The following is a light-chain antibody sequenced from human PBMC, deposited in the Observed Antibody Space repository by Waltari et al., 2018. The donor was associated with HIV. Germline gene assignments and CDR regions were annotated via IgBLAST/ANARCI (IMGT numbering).Light chain of an antibody. J-gene: IGKJ2*01. CDR1: QSVSSSY. CDR2: GAS. Sequence: EIVLTQSPGTLSLSPGERATLSCRASQSVSSSYLAWYQQKPGQAPRLLIYGASSRATGIPDRFSGSGSGTDFTLTISRLEPEDLAVYYCQQFGSSPQGSRVTFGQGTKLEIK. CDR3: QQFGSSPQGSRVT. V-gene: IGKV3-20*01.